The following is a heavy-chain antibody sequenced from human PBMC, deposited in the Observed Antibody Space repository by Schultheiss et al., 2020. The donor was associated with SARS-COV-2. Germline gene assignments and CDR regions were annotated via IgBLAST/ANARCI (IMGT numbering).Heavy chain of an antibody. Sequence: SETLSLTCTVSGGSISTYYWSWIRQPPGKGLEWIGYIYYSGSTNYNPSLKSRVTISVDTSKNQFFLKLSSVTAADTAVYYCARVQAVAGPSYYYYYGMDVWGQGTTVTVSS. V-gene: IGHV4-59*01. J-gene: IGHJ6*02. CDR1: GGSISTYY. CDR3: ARVQAVAGPSYYYYYGMDV. CDR2: IYYSGST. D-gene: IGHD6-19*01.